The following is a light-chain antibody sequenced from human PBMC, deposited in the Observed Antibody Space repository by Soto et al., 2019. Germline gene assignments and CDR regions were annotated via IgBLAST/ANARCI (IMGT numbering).Light chain of an antibody. CDR2: GVS. CDR1: QSVSNSY. CDR3: HQYGSSPYT. J-gene: IGKJ2*01. V-gene: IGKV3-20*01. Sequence: EIVLTQSPGTLSLSPGERATLSCRASQSVSNSYLAWYRQKPGQAPRLLIYGVSSRATGIPDRFSGSGSGTDFTLTISRLEPEDFAVYYCHQYGSSPYTFGQGTKLEI.